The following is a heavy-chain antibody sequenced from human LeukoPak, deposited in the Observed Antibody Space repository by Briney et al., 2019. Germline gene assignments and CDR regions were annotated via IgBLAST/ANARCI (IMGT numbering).Heavy chain of an antibody. CDR2: TNEHGTII. J-gene: IGHJ4*02. CDR3: VVDLSGSADY. CDR1: GFSFSNYW. V-gene: IGHV3-74*01. Sequence: GSLRLSCAAPGFSFSNYWFHWVRQAPGEGLVWVSRTNEHGTIINYADSVKGRFTISRDNAKNTLYLQMNSLRTEDSALYYCVVDLSGSADYWGQGTLVTVSS. D-gene: IGHD3-10*01.